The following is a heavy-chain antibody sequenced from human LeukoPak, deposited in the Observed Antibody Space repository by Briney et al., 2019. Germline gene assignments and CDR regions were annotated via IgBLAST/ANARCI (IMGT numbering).Heavy chain of an antibody. CDR2: IIPIFGTA. D-gene: IGHD6-13*01. CDR1: GGTFSSYA. V-gene: IGHV1-69*13. Sequence: SVKVSCKASGGTFSSYAISWVRQAPGQGLEWMGGIIPIFGTANYAQKFQGRVTITADESTSTAYMELSSLRSEDTAVYYCASGEQQLGLAYWFDPWGQGTLVTVSS. CDR3: ASGEQQLGLAYWFDP. J-gene: IGHJ5*02.